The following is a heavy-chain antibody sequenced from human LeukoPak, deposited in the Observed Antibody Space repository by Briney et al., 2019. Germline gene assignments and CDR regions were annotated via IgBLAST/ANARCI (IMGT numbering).Heavy chain of an antibody. Sequence: ASVKVSCKASGYTFTSYDINWVRQATGQGLEWMGWMNPNSGNTGYAQKFQGRVTMTRSTSINTAYMELNSLTSEDTAVCYCARSSVGARRRIDYWGQGSLVTVSS. CDR3: ARSSVGARRRIDY. CDR1: GYTFTSYD. CDR2: MNPNSGNT. V-gene: IGHV1-8*01. J-gene: IGHJ4*02. D-gene: IGHD1-26*01.